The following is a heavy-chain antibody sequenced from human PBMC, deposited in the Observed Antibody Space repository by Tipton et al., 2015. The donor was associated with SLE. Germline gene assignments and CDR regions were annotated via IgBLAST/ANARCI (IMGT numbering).Heavy chain of an antibody. V-gene: IGHV4-39*01. CDR2: IYYSGTT. J-gene: IGHJ6*03. CDR1: SGSFSSSSYY. D-gene: IGHD2-2*01. Sequence: TLSLTCAVYSGSFSSSSYYWGWIRQPPGKGLEWIGSIYYSGTTYYNPSLKSRVTISVDTSKNQFSLKLSSVTAADTAVYYCASLVVAYCSSTSCYEDYYYYMDVWGKGTTVTVSS. CDR3: ASLVVAYCSSTSCYEDYYYYMDV.